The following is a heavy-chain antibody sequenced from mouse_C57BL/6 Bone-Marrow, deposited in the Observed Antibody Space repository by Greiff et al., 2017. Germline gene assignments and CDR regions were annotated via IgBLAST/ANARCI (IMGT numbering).Heavy chain of an antibody. CDR1: GYAFTNYL. CDR2: INPGSGGT. V-gene: IGHV1-54*01. Sequence: QVQLQQSGAELVRPGTSVKVSCKASGYAFTNYLIEWVKQRPGQGLEWIGVINPGSGGTNYNEKFKGKATLTADKSSSTAYMQLSSLTSEDSAVYFCARNYGSGLHAMDYWGQGTSVTVSS. CDR3: ARNYGSGLHAMDY. D-gene: IGHD1-1*01. J-gene: IGHJ4*01.